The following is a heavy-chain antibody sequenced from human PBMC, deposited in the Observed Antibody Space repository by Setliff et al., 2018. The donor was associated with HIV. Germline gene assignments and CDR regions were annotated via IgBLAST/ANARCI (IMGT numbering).Heavy chain of an antibody. CDR3: YGPNYFDY. CDR2: IIPIFGTA. D-gene: IGHD5-18*01. CDR1: GGTFSTYA. J-gene: IGHJ4*02. Sequence: SVKVSCKASGGTFSTYAFSWVRQAPGQGLEWMGGIIPIFGTANYAQKFQGRVTITADKSTSTAYTAVYYCARDYPRLGYSYGPNYFDYWGQGTLVTVS. V-gene: IGHV1-69*06.